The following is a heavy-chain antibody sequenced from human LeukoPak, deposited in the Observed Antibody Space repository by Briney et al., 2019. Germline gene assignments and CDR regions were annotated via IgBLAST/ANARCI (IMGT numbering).Heavy chain of an antibody. J-gene: IGHJ6*02. CDR2: VGSSGDST. V-gene: IGHV3-21*01. CDR1: GFTFSSYT. Sequence: PGGSLRLSCAASGFTFSSYTMSWVRQAPGKGLEWVSAVGSSGDSTYYADSVKGRFTISRDNAKNSLYLQMNSLRAEDTAVYYCGRAMHVWGQGTTVTVFS. CDR3: GRAMHV.